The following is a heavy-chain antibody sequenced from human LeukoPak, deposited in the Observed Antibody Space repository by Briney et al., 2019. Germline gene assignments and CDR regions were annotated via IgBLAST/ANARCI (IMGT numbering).Heavy chain of an antibody. CDR3: ARARIAVAGYFDY. V-gene: IGHV1-2*06. J-gene: IGHJ4*02. D-gene: IGHD6-19*01. CDR2: INPNSGGT. Sequence: GASVKVSCKASGYTFTGYYMHWVRQAPGQGLEWMGRINPNSGGTNYAQKFQGRVTMTRDTSISTAYMELSRLRSDDTAVYYCARARIAVAGYFDYWGQGTQVTVSS. CDR1: GYTFTGYY.